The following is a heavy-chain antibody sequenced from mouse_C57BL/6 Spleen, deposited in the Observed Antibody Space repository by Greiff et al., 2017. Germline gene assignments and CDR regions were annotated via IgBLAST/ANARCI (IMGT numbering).Heavy chain of an antibody. CDR2: ISDGGSYT. V-gene: IGHV5-4*03. Sequence: EVKLEESGGGLVKPGGSLKLSCAASGFTFSSYAMSWVRQTPEKRLEWVATISDGGSYTYYPDNVKGRFTISRDNAKNNLYLQMSHLKSEDTAMYYCARGGYYGSSSYYFDYWGQGTTLTVSS. D-gene: IGHD1-1*01. CDR1: GFTFSSYA. J-gene: IGHJ2*01. CDR3: ARGGYYGSSSYYFDY.